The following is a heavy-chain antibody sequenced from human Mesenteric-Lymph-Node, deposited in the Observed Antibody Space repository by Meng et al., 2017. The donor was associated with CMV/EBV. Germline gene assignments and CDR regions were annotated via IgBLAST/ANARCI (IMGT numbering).Heavy chain of an antibody. CDR2: VYYTGST. D-gene: IGHD2-2*01. V-gene: IGHV4-39*02. CDR1: GGSINSNSYY. CDR3: ARGWASTPYGMDV. J-gene: IGHJ6*02. Sequence: SETLSLTCNVSGGSINSNSYYWAWIRQPPGRGLESIGSVYYTGSTYSNPSLQSRVTISVDTSKNHFSLKINSATAADTAVYYCARGWASTPYGMDVWGQGTTVTVSS.